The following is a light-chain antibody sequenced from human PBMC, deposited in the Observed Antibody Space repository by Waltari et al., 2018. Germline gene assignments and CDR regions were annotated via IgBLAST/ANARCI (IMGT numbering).Light chain of an antibody. CDR3: SAWDDSLNGHVI. CDR2: SNN. V-gene: IGLV1-44*01. Sequence: QSLLTQPPSASGTPGQTVTISCSGRWSNIGTNVVSWYQQPPGTAPKLLIHSNNQRPSGVPDRFSCSKSGTSASLAISGLQSADEADYYCSAWDDSLNGHVIFGGGTKLTVL. J-gene: IGLJ2*01. CDR1: WSNIGTNV.